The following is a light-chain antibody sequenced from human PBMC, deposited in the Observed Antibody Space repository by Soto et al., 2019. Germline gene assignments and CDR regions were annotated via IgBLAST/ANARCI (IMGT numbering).Light chain of an antibody. J-gene: IGKJ1*01. CDR1: QSVSSSY. Sequence: EIVLTQSPGPLSLSPGERATLSCRASQSVSSSYLAWYQQKPGQAPRLLIYGASSRATGIPDRFSGSGSRTDFTLTISRLEPEDFAVYYCQQYGSSLWTFGQGTKVEIK. CDR3: QQYGSSLWT. V-gene: IGKV3-20*01. CDR2: GAS.